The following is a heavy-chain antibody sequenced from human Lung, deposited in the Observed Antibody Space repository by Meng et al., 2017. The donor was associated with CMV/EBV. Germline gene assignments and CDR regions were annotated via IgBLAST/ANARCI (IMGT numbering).Heavy chain of an antibody. CDR3: ARDAGTIAVSGIGDY. D-gene: IGHD6-19*01. V-gene: IGHV1-18*01. CDR1: GYIFTKYG. CDR2: ISAYNGDT. J-gene: IGHJ4*02. Sequence: SVKVSXKASGYIFTKYGVNWMRQAPGQGPEWMGWISAYNGDTMYAPKVQGRVTMTTDTSTSTAYMELRGLRSDDTAVYYCARDAGTIAVSGIGDYWGQGTLVTVSS.